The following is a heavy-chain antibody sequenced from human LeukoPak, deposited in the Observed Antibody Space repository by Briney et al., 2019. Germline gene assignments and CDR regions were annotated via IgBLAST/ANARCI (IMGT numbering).Heavy chain of an antibody. Sequence: GGSLRLSCAASGFTVSSNYMSWVRQAPGKGLEWVSVIYSGGSTYYADSVKGRFTISRDNSKNTLYLQMNSLRAEDTAVHYCASLNSYSGYDYWGQGTLVTVSS. D-gene: IGHD5-12*01. V-gene: IGHV3-66*01. CDR1: GFTVSSNY. J-gene: IGHJ4*02. CDR3: ASLNSYSGYDY. CDR2: IYSGGST.